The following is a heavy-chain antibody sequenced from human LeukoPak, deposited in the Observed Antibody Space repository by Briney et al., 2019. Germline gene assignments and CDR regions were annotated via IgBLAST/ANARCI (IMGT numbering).Heavy chain of an antibody. CDR3: ARVQLLGYCSGGSCINWFDP. Sequence: SETLSLTCAVSGGSFSGYYWSWIRQPPGKGLEWIGEINHSGSTNYNPSLKSRVTISVDTSKNQFSLKLSSVTAADTAVYYCARVQLLGYCSGGSCINWFDPWGQGTLVTVSS. J-gene: IGHJ5*02. V-gene: IGHV4-34*01. CDR1: GGSFSGYY. CDR2: INHSGST. D-gene: IGHD2-15*01.